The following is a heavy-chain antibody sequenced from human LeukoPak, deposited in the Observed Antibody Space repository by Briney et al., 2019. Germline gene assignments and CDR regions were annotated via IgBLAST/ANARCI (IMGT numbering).Heavy chain of an antibody. V-gene: IGHV1-69*05. Sequence: SVKVSCKASGGTFSSYAISWVRQAPGQGLEWMGGIIPIFGTANYAQKFQGRVTITRNTSISTAYMELSSLRSEDTAVYYCARGIYSSGWYRGFVSYYYMDVWGKGTTVTVSS. CDR2: IIPIFGTA. D-gene: IGHD6-19*01. J-gene: IGHJ6*03. CDR1: GGTFSSYA. CDR3: ARGIYSSGWYRGFVSYYYMDV.